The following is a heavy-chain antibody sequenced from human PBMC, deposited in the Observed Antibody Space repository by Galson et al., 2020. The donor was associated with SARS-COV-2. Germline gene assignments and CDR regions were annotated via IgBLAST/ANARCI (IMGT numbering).Heavy chain of an antibody. J-gene: IGHJ4*02. Sequence: GGSLRLSCAASGFTFDDYAMHWVRQAPGKGLEWVPTITWNSGNIGYADSVKGRFTISRDNAKNSLFLQMNSLRAEDTAMYYCAKGPNSDSSGWFGIDYWGQGTLVAVSS. D-gene: IGHD6-19*01. CDR3: AKGPNSDSSGWFGIDY. CDR2: ITWNSGNI. CDR1: GFTFDDYA. V-gene: IGHV3-9*01.